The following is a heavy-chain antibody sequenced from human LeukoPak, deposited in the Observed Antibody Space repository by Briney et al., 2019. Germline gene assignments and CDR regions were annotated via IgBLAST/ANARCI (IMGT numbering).Heavy chain of an antibody. CDR3: ARGGDYDSSGYYRNSTFLFDY. D-gene: IGHD3-22*01. V-gene: IGHV4-34*01. Sequence: TSETLSLTCAVYGGSFSGYYWSWIRQPPGKGLEWIGEINHSGGTNYNPSLKSRVTISVDTSKNQFSLKLSSVTAADTAVYYCARGGDYDSSGYYRNSTFLFDYWGQGTLVTVSS. CDR2: INHSGGT. CDR1: GGSFSGYY. J-gene: IGHJ4*02.